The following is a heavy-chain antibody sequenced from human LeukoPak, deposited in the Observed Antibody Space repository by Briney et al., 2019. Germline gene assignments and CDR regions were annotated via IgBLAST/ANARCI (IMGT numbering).Heavy chain of an antibody. D-gene: IGHD1-1*01. CDR1: GDSVSTSH. Sequence: PSETLSLTCSVSGDSVSTSHWSWIRQPPGKGLEWVGYIHHSGNTNYNPSLKSRVTLSVDTSKNQFSLKLSSVTAADTAVYYCAREGTSGTHLNWFDPWGQGTLVTVSS. CDR3: AREGTSGTHLNWFDP. V-gene: IGHV4-59*02. CDR2: IHHSGNT. J-gene: IGHJ5*02.